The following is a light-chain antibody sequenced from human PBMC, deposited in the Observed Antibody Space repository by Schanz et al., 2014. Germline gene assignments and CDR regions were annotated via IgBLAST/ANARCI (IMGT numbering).Light chain of an antibody. V-gene: IGKV1-39*01. CDR1: QTIGSY. Sequence: DIQMTQSPSSLSASVGDRVTITCRASQTIGSYLNWYQHKSGKAPKLLIYAASTLRAGVPSRFSGSGAVTDFILTISSLQPEDFTSYYCQQLSSSPYTFGHGTRLEI. CDR3: QQLSSSPYT. J-gene: IGKJ2*01. CDR2: AAS.